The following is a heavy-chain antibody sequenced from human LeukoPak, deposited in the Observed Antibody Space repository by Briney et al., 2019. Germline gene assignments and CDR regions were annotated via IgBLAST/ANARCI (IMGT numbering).Heavy chain of an antibody. V-gene: IGHV4-34*01. D-gene: IGHD2-2*01. CDR3: ARRRGYALGYCSSTSCPHFDY. CDR2: INHSGST. CDR1: GGSFSGYY. Sequence: PSETLSLTCAVYGGSFSGYYWSWIRQPPGKGLEWIGEINHSGSTNYNPSLKSRVTISVDTSKNQFSLKLSSVTAADTAVYYCARRRGYALGYCSSTSCPHFDYWGQGTLVTVSS. J-gene: IGHJ4*02.